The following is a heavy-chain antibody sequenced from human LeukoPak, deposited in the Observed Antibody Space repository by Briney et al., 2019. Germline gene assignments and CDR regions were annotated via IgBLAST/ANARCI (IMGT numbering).Heavy chain of an antibody. Sequence: GGPLSLSFQAPEFPSISTGRHWAAQAPGKGLGWFSVINSDGSSTSYADSVKGRFTISRDNAKNTLYLQMNSLRAEDTAVYYCARVDCGGDCYSAEYFQHWGQGTLVTDSS. CDR1: EFPSISTG. CDR2: INSDGSST. J-gene: IGHJ1*01. D-gene: IGHD2-21*02. V-gene: IGHV3-74*01. CDR3: ARVDCGGDCYSAEYFQH.